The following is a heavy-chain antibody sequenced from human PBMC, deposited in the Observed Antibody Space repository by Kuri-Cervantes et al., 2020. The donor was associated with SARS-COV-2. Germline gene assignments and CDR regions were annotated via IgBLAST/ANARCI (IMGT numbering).Heavy chain of an antibody. J-gene: IGHJ4*02. CDR2: INHSGST. CDR3: ARDIAVASGYYFDY. V-gene: IGHV4-34*01. CDR1: GGSFSGYY. D-gene: IGHD6-19*01. Sequence: SETLSLTCAVYGGSFSGYYWSRIRQPPGKGLEWIGEINHSGSTNYNPSLKSRVTISVDTSKNQFSLKLSSVTAADTAVYYCARDIAVASGYYFDYWGQGTLVTVSS.